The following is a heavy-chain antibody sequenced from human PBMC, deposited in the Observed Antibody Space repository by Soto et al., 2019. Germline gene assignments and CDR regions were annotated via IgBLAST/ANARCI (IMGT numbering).Heavy chain of an antibody. CDR1: GDSISSGGYS. Sequence: QLQLKESGSGLVTPSQTMSLTCAVSGDSISSGGYSWSWIRQPPGKGLEWIGYIYHSGSTYYNPSLKSRVTISVDRSKIQFSLKLSSVTAADTAVYYCAGGIAARPLGYWGQGTLVTVSS. CDR3: AGGIAARPLGY. CDR2: IYHSGST. V-gene: IGHV4-30-2*01. J-gene: IGHJ4*02. D-gene: IGHD6-6*01.